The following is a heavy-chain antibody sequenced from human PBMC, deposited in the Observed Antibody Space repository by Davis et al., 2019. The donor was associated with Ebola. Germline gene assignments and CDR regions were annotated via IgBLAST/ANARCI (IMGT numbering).Heavy chain of an antibody. V-gene: IGHV3-43*02. CDR3: AKGYCSGGSCPKWFDP. Sequence: GESLKISCAASGFTFDDYAMHWVRQPPGKGLEWVSLIRGDGSSTYYADSVRGRFTISRDNSKKSLYLQMNSLKTEDTALYYCAKGYCSGGSCPKWFDPWGQGTLVTVSS. D-gene: IGHD2-15*01. CDR1: GFTFDDYA. J-gene: IGHJ5*02. CDR2: IRGDGSST.